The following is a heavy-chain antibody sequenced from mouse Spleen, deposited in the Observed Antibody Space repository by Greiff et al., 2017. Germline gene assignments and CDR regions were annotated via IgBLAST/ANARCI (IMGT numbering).Heavy chain of an antibody. J-gene: IGHJ4*01. CDR3: AREGSYYSYDVFDY. D-gene: IGHD2-12*01. CDR1: GYTFTDYY. CDR2: INPNNGGT. V-gene: IGHV1-26*01. Sequence: VQLQQSGPELVKPGASVKISCKASGYTFTDYYMNWVKQSHGKSLEWIGDINPNNGGTSYNQKFKGKATLTVDKSSSTAYMELRSLTSEDSAVYYCAREGSYYSYDVFDYWGQGTSVTVSS.